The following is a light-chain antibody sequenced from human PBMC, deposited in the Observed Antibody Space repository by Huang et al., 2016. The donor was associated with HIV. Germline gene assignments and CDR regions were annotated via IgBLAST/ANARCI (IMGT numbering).Light chain of an antibody. CDR1: QSVSSTF. CDR2: GAS. CDR3: QQYDSSPMYT. Sequence: DIVLTQSPGTLSLSPGERAPLSCRASQSVSSTFLAWYQQKPGQAPRLLIYGASNRATGIPDRFSGSGSGTDFTLTISRLEPEDFAVYHCQQYDSSPMYTFGQGTKLEIK. V-gene: IGKV3-20*01. J-gene: IGKJ2*01.